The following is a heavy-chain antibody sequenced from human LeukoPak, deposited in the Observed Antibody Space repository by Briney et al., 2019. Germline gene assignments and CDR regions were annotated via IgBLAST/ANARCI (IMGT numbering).Heavy chain of an antibody. CDR1: GGSISSGSYY. CDR2: IYTSGST. CDR3: ARATVVVPAAMPFDY. V-gene: IGHV4-61*02. Sequence: PSQTLSLTCTVSGGSISSGSYYWSWIRQPAGKGLEWIGRIYTSGSTNYNPSLKSRVTISVDTSKNQFSLKLSSVTAAATDVYYCARATVVVPAAMPFDYWGQGTLVTVSS. D-gene: IGHD2-2*01. J-gene: IGHJ4*02.